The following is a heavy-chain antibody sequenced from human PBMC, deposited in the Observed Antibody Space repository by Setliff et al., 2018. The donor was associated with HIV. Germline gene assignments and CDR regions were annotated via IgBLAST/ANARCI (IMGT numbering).Heavy chain of an antibody. CDR2: ISGSGSTP. CDR1: GFTFKNCA. D-gene: IGHD2-8*01. V-gene: IGHV3-23*01. Sequence: GGSLRLSCAASGFTFKNCAMSWVRQTPGKGLEWVSAISGSGSTPYYSDSVKGRFTISRDNSKNTLYLQMDSPRPEDTAVYFCVRDDSNGPNSLDPWGQGTLVTVSS. CDR3: VRDDSNGPNSLDP. J-gene: IGHJ5*02.